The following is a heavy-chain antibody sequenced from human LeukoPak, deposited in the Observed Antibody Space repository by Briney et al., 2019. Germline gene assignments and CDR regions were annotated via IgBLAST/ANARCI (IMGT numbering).Heavy chain of an antibody. CDR1: GGSISSYY. CDR3: ARAAAGDYFDY. V-gene: IGHV4-59*01. CDR2: IYYSGSSGIT. Sequence: SETLSLTCTVSGGSISSYYWSWIRQPPGKGLEWIGYIYYSGSSGITNYNPSLKSRVTISVDTSKKQFSLKLSSVTAADTAVYYCARAAAGDYFDYWGQGTLVTVSS. D-gene: IGHD6-13*01. J-gene: IGHJ4*02.